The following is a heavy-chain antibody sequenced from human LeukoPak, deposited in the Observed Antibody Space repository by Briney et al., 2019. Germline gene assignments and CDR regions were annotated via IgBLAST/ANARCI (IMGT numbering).Heavy chain of an antibody. CDR2: VSGSGGTT. V-gene: IGHV3-23*01. D-gene: IGHD3-22*01. CDR1: GFTFSNYA. J-gene: IGHJ4*02. CDR3: AKDSYDRSGYYYYYFAY. Sequence: PGGSLRLSCAASGFTFSNYAMSWVRQAPGKGLEWVSAVSGSGGTTYYADSVKGRFTISRDNSKNTLYLQMNSLRAGDTAVYYCAKDSYDRSGYYYYYFAYWGQGTQVTVSS.